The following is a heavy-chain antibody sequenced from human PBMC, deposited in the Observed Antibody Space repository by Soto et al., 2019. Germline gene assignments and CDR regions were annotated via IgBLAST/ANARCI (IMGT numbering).Heavy chain of an antibody. D-gene: IGHD4-17*01. V-gene: IGHV4-34*01. Sequence: SETLSLTCAVYGGSFIVYSWSWIRQPPGKGLEWIGDINDSGMTHYNPSLESRVSMSVDSSKTQFSLKLNSVTAADTAVYYCARENHPWAAIPVMKLKTTCWFDPWGQGTLVTVSS. J-gene: IGHJ5*02. CDR2: INDSGMT. CDR1: GGSFIVYS. CDR3: ARENHPWAAIPVMKLKTTCWFDP.